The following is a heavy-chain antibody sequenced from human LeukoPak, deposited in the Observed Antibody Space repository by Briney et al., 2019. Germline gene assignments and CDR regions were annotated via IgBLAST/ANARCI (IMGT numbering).Heavy chain of an antibody. J-gene: IGHJ4*02. Sequence: GGSLRLSCAASGFTFSSYAMSWVRQAPGKGLAWVSSISSSSSYVNYADSVRGRFTISRDNAKNSLYLQMNSLRAEDTAVYYCARSLTAAAGNLGYWGQGTLITVSS. V-gene: IGHV3-21*01. D-gene: IGHD6-13*01. CDR2: ISSSSSYV. CDR1: GFTFSSYA. CDR3: ARSLTAAAGNLGY.